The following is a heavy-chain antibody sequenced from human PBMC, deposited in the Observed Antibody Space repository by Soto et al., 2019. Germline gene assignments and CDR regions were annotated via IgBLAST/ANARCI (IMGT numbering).Heavy chain of an antibody. CDR3: IKRPGHRNYYFDY. Sequence: QITLKESGPMVVKPTQTLTLTCTFSGFSLSTSGMAVGWIRQPPGKALEWLALIYWDDGKRYSPSLKSRLIITKDTSKDQVVLTVKNMDPADTATYYCIKRPGHRNYYFDYWGQGILVTVSS. J-gene: IGHJ4*02. CDR2: IYWDDGK. V-gene: IGHV2-5*02. CDR1: GFSLSTSGMA. D-gene: IGHD3-16*02.